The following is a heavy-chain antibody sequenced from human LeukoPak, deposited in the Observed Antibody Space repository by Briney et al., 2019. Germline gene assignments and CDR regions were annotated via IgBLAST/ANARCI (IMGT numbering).Heavy chain of an antibody. V-gene: IGHV1-69*13. CDR1: GGTFSSYA. CDR3: ARDPGNDFWSGYYGFDY. J-gene: IGHJ4*02. CDR2: IIPIFGTA. D-gene: IGHD3-3*01. Sequence: GASVKVSCKASGGTFSSYAISWVRQAPGQGLEWMGGIIPIFGTANYAQKFQGRVTITADESTSTAYMELSSLRSEDTAVYYCARDPGNDFWSGYYGFDYWGQGTLVTVSS.